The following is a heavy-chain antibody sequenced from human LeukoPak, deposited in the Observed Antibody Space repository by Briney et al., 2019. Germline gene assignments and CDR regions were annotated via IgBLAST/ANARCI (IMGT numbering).Heavy chain of an antibody. CDR2: IWYDGSNK. CDR1: GFTFSSYG. D-gene: IGHD6-19*01. Sequence: PGRSLRLSCAASGFTFSSYGMHWVRQAPGKGLEWVAVIWYDGSNKYYADSVKGRFTISRDNSKNTLYLQMNSLRAEDTAVYYCAKDQGYSSGWYDYWGQGTLVTVSS. CDR3: AKDQGYSSGWYDY. V-gene: IGHV3-33*06. J-gene: IGHJ4*02.